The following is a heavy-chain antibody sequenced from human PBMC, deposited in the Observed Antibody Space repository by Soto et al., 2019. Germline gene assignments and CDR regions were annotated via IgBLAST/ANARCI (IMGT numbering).Heavy chain of an antibody. D-gene: IGHD3-3*01. V-gene: IGHV4-59*01. CDR1: GGSISGYY. J-gene: IGHJ4*02. CDR2: IYSRGAT. CDR3: ARDHHSFWSCYFEH. Sequence: LSLTCTVSGGSISGYYWSWIRQPPGKGLEWIGYIYSRGATSYNPSLKSRVTISVDTSNNRLSLSLRSVAAADTALYYFARDHHSFWSCYFEHWGQGALVTVSS.